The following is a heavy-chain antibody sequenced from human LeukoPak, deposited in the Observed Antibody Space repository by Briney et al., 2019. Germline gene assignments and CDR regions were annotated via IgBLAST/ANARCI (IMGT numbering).Heavy chain of an antibody. Sequence: GGSLRLSCAASGFTFSTYWMTWVRQAPGKGLEWVAFIRYDGSNKYYADSAKGRFTISRDNSKNTLYLQMNSLRAEDTAVYYCAKDTVPAAPFDYWGQGTLVTVSS. CDR3: AKDTVPAAPFDY. CDR2: IRYDGSNK. D-gene: IGHD2-2*01. V-gene: IGHV3-30*02. CDR1: GFTFSTYW. J-gene: IGHJ4*02.